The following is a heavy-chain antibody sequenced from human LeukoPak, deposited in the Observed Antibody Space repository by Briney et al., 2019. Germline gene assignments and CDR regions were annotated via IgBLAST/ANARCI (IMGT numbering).Heavy chain of an antibody. CDR1: GLTFSSNW. V-gene: IGHV3-7*01. CDR3: VRGWFGEFSDYFDY. D-gene: IGHD3-10*01. CDR2: IKYDGSEK. Sequence: GGSLRLSCAAFGLTFSSNWLNWVRQAPGKGLEWVANIKYDGSEKYYVDSVKGRFTISRDNAKNSLYLQMNSLRAEDTAVYYCVRGWFGEFSDYFDYWGQGTLVTVSS. J-gene: IGHJ4*02.